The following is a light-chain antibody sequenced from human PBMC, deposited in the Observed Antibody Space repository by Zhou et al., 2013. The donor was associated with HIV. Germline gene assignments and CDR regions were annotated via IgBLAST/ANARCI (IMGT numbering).Light chain of an antibody. J-gene: IGKJ2*04. CDR1: QSVSDRY. Sequence: EIVLTQSPVTLSLSPGERATLSCRASQSVSDRYLAWYQQKSGQAPRLLIYRASRRSPGIPDRFSGSGSGTEFTLTISSLQSEDFAVYYCQQYNNWPCSFGQGTKLEIK. CDR2: RAS. V-gene: IGKV3D-15*01. CDR3: QQYNNWPCS.